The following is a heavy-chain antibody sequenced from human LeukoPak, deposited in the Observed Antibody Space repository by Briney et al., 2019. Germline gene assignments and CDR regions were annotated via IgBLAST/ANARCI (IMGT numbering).Heavy chain of an antibody. CDR2: ISYNSAAT. Sequence: GGSLRLSCAASGFTFSLCAMNWVRQTPEKGLEWVSHISYNSAATFYADSVKGRFTISRDNARNLVYLQMNSLRVEDTAMYYCTRSGDGAFDTWGQGTLVTVSS. J-gene: IGHJ3*02. CDR1: GFTFSLCA. D-gene: IGHD3-10*01. V-gene: IGHV3-48*04. CDR3: TRSGDGAFDT.